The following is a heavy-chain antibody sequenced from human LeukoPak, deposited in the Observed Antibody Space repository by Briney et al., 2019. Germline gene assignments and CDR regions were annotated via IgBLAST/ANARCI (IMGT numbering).Heavy chain of an antibody. D-gene: IGHD4-11*01. CDR3: ARAYLTVFDY. CDR1: GGSISSSSYY. V-gene: IGHV4-39*07. Sequence: SETLSLSCTVSGGSISSSSYYWGWIRQPPGKGLEWIGSIYYGGSTYYNSSLKSRVTISVDTSKNQFSLRVSSVTAADTAVYYCARAYLTVFDYWGQGTLATVSS. J-gene: IGHJ4*02. CDR2: IYYGGST.